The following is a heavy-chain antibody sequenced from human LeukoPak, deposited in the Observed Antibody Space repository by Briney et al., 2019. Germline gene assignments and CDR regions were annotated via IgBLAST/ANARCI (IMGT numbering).Heavy chain of an antibody. CDR3: ARGAAVAFDY. J-gene: IGHJ4*02. D-gene: IGHD6-19*01. Sequence: SETLSLTCTVSGGSISSGSYYWSWIRQPAGKGLEWIGRIYTSGSTNYNPSLKSRLTISVDTSKNLFSPNLSSVTAADTAVYYCARGAAVAFDYWGQGTLVTVSS. CDR2: IYTSGST. CDR1: GGSISSGSYY. V-gene: IGHV4-61*02.